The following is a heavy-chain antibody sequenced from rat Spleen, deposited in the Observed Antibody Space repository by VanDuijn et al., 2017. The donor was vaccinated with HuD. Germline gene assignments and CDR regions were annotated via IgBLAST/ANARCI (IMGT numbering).Heavy chain of an antibody. J-gene: IGHJ4*01. V-gene: IGHV3-3*01. CDR3: ARYIPGYYVMDA. Sequence: EVQLQESGPGLVKPSQSLSLTCSVTGYSIKSSYRWNWIRKFPGNKLEWMGYIDNAGSTHYNPSLKSRISITRDTSKNQFFLQVNSVTTEDTATYYCARYIPGYYVMDAWGQGASVTVSS. CDR2: IDNAGST. CDR1: GYSIKSSYR. D-gene: IGHD1-4*01.